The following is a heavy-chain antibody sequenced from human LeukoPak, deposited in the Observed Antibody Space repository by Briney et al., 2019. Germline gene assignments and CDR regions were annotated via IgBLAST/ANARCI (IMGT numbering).Heavy chain of an antibody. D-gene: IGHD1-26*01. J-gene: IGHJ4*02. CDR3: ARAPWELDD. Sequence: PGGSLRLSCAASGFTFSSNWMHWVRQAPGKGLVWVSRIGGDGRSTTYADSVKGRFTISRDNVKNTLYLQMNSLRVEDTAVYYCARAPWELDDWGQGTLVTVSS. CDR1: GFTFSSNW. CDR2: IGGDGRST. V-gene: IGHV3-74*01.